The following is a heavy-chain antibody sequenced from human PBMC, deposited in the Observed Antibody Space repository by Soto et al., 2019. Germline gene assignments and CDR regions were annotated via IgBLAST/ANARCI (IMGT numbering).Heavy chain of an antibody. V-gene: IGHV4-39*02. D-gene: IGHD2-2*01. Sequence: SETLSLTCTVSGGSISSSSYYWGWIRQPPGKGLEWIGSIYYSGSTYYNPSLKSRVTISVDTSKNQFSLKLSSVTAADTAVYYCARDGDGDCSSTSCSYYFDYWGQGTLVTVSS. CDR1: GGSISSSSYY. CDR3: ARDGDGDCSSTSCSYYFDY. J-gene: IGHJ4*02. CDR2: IYYSGST.